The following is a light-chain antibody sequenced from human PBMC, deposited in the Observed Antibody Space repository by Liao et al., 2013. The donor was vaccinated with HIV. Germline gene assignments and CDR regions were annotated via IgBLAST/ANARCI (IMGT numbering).Light chain of an antibody. CDR3: QVWDSSGDHPRV. CDR2: YDN. CDR1: KLGEKY. Sequence: SYVVTQPPSVSVSPGQTATITCSGDKLGEKYASWYQQKPGQAPVVVIYYDNDRPSGIPERFSGSNSGNTATLTISRVEGGDEADYYCQVWDSSGDHPRVFGGGTKLTVL. J-gene: IGLJ3*02. V-gene: IGLV3-21*04.